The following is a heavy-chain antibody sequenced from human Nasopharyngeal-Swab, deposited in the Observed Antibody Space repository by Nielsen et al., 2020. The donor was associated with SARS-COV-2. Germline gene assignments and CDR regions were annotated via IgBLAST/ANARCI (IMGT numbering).Heavy chain of an antibody. Sequence: ASVTVSCKPTGYAFTPHYIHWVRQAPGQGLQWLGVINPRGGSTRYAQQFQDRITMTRDTSTGTISLELRTLTSEDTAVYYCARGGEPLRVVAGTTAFDPWGQGTQVTVSS. CDR1: GYAFTPHY. CDR3: ARGGEPLRVVAGTTAFDP. D-gene: IGHD6-19*01. J-gene: IGHJ5*02. CDR2: INPRGGST. V-gene: IGHV1-46*01.